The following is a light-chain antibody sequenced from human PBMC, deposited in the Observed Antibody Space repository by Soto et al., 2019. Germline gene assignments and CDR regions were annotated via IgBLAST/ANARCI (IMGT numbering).Light chain of an antibody. V-gene: IGKV1-39*01. Sequence: DIQMTQSPSSLSTSIGDRVTITCRASQNIVNYLNWYQQKPGKAPSLLIYGASSLESGVPSRFSGSGSGTEFTLTINTLQPEDFATYYCQQSYGSPFTFGQGTKLEI. J-gene: IGKJ2*01. CDR1: QNIVNY. CDR2: GAS. CDR3: QQSYGSPFT.